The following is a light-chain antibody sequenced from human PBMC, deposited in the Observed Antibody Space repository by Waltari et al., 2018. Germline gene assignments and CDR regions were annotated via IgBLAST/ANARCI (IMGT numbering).Light chain of an antibody. V-gene: IGLV1-44*01. J-gene: IGLJ1*01. CDR2: SSD. CDR1: SSNIGGNV. Sequence: QSVLTQPPSTSGTPGQRVIISCSGSSSNIGGNVVNWYQQIPRTAPKLLIYSSDQRPSGVPDGFSGSKSGTSASLAISGLQSEDEADYYCVAWDDSLTGYVFGTGTKVTVL. CDR3: VAWDDSLTGYV.